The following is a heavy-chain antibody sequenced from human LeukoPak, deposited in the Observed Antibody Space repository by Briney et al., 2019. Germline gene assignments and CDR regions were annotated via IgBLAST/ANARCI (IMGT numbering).Heavy chain of an antibody. V-gene: IGHV3-23*01. CDR2: ISGSGGST. Sequence: GGSLRLSCAASGFTFSDYYMSWIRQAPGKGLEWVSAISGSGGSTYYADSVKGRFTISRDNSKNTLYLQMNSLRAEDTAVYYCARFPGRWDGDHYYFDYWGQGTLVTVSS. J-gene: IGHJ4*02. D-gene: IGHD4-17*01. CDR3: ARFPGRWDGDHYYFDY. CDR1: GFTFSDYY.